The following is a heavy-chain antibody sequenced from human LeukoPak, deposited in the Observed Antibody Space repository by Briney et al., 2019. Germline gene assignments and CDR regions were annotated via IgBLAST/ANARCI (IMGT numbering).Heavy chain of an antibody. Sequence: ASVKVSCKASGYTFTSYDINWVRQATGQGLEWMGWMNPNSGGTNYAQKFQGRVTMTRDTSISTAYMELSRLRSDDTAVYYCARARYCTNGVCGTNDAFDIWGQGTMVTVSS. J-gene: IGHJ3*02. CDR1: GYTFTSYD. CDR2: MNPNSGGT. D-gene: IGHD2-8*01. V-gene: IGHV1-2*02. CDR3: ARARYCTNGVCGTNDAFDI.